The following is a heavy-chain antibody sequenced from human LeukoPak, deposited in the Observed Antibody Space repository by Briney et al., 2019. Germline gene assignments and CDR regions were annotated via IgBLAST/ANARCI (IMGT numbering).Heavy chain of an antibody. V-gene: IGHV1-69*13. J-gene: IGHJ4*02. Sequence: ASVKVSCKASGGTFSSYAISWVRQAPGQGLEWMGGIIPIFGTANYAQKFQGRVTITADESTSTAYMELSSLRSGDTAVYYCARGEIFGVVIIPNYFDYWGQGTLVTVSS. CDR2: IIPIFGTA. D-gene: IGHD3-3*01. CDR1: GGTFSSYA. CDR3: ARGEIFGVVIIPNYFDY.